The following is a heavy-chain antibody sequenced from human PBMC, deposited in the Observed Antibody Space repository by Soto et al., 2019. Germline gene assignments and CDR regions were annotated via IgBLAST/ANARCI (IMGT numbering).Heavy chain of an antibody. CDR1: GYTFTNYG. D-gene: IGHD2-15*01. CDR2: ISPNIGKT. V-gene: IGHV1-18*01. CDR3: AKVREGNCSGGSCYSP. J-gene: IGHJ5*02. Sequence: GPPVKVSCKASGYTFTNYGISWVRQAPRQGLEWMGGISPNIGKTNYAQKLQGRVTMTADKSTSTAYMELSSLRSEDTAVYYCAKVREGNCSGGSCYSPWGQGTLVTVSS.